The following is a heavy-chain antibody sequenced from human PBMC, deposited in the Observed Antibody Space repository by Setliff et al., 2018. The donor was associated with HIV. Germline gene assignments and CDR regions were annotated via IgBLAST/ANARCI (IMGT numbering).Heavy chain of an antibody. Sequence: GAPVKVSCKASGGTFSSYAISWVRQAPGQGLEWMGGIIPIFGTANYAQKFQGRVTITTDESTSTAYMELSSLRSEDTAVYYCARRMWYHDAFDIWGQGTMVTVSS. J-gene: IGHJ3*02. CDR3: ARRMWYHDAFDI. CDR1: GGTFSSYA. CDR2: IIPIFGTA. D-gene: IGHD2-15*01. V-gene: IGHV1-69*05.